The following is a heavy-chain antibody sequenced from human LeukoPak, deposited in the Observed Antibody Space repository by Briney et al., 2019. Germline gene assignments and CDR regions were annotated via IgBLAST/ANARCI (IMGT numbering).Heavy chain of an antibody. Sequence: GGSLRLSCAASGFPFNTYEMNWVRQAPGKGLEWVSYISSSGSTIYYADSVKGRFTISRDNAKNSLYLQINSLRAEDTAIYYCARVGAYAAVNCWGQGTLVTVSS. J-gene: IGHJ4*02. D-gene: IGHD3-16*01. CDR2: ISSSGSTI. CDR1: GFPFNTYE. CDR3: ARVGAYAAVNC. V-gene: IGHV3-48*03.